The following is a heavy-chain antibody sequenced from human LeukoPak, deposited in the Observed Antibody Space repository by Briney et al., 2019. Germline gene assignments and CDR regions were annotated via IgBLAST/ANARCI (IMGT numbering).Heavy chain of an antibody. J-gene: IGHJ4*02. D-gene: IGHD3-22*01. V-gene: IGHV1-8*02. Sequence: GASVKVSCKASGYTFTSYAMNWVRQATGQGLEWMGWMNPNSGNTGYAQKFQGRVTMTRNTSISTAYMELSSLRSEDTAVYYCARYGYYYDSSGYSPFDYWGQGTLVTVSS. CDR3: ARYGYYYDSSGYSPFDY. CDR1: GYTFTSYA. CDR2: MNPNSGNT.